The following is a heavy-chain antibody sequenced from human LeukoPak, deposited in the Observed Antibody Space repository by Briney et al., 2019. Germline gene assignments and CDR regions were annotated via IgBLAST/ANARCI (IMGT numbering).Heavy chain of an antibody. CDR3: AKDRRLAAFDY. J-gene: IGHJ4*02. CDR2: ITGRGEHI. Sequence: AGGTLRLSCTASGFTFSSYGMNWVRQAPGKGLEWVSGITGRGEHIFYAGSVKGRFTISRDNFKNTLYLQMNSLRAEDTAVYYCAKDRRLAAFDYGGQGTLVTVSS. CDR1: GFTFSSYG. V-gene: IGHV3-23*01. D-gene: IGHD6-25*01.